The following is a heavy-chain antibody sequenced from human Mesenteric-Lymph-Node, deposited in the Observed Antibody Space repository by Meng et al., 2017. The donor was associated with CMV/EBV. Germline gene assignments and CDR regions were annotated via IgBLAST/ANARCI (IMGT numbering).Heavy chain of an antibody. CDR2: IIPILGIA. Sequence: KASGGTFSSYAISWVRQAPGQGLEWMGRIIPILGIANYAQKFQGRITITADESTSTAYMELSSLRSEDTAIYYCARGYGSGSFYYHYWGQGTLVTVSS. CDR1: GGTFSSYA. J-gene: IGHJ4*02. D-gene: IGHD3-10*01. V-gene: IGHV1-69*04. CDR3: ARGYGSGSFYYHY.